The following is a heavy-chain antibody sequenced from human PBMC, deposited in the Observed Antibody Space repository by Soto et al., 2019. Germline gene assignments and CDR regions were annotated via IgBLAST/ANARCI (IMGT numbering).Heavy chain of an antibody. CDR3: AKELAKRGAYYGMDG. V-gene: IGHV3-23*01. D-gene: IGHD3-10*01. J-gene: IGHJ6*02. CDR1: GFTFSSYA. Sequence: GGSLRLSCAASGFTFSSYAMSWVRQAPGKGLEWVSAISGSGGSTYYADSVKGRFTISRDNSKNTLYLQMNSLRAEDTAVYFCAKELAKRGAYYGMDGWGQGTTVTVAS. CDR2: ISGSGGST.